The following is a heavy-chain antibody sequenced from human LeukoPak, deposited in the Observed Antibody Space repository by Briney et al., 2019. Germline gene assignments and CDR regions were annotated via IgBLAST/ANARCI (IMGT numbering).Heavy chain of an antibody. CDR2: SGSGGST. CDR1: GFTFSSYA. D-gene: IGHD5-18*01. CDR3: AKLDTAMVTNFDY. Sequence: PGGSLRLSCAASGFTFSSYAMSWVRQAPGKGLERVSASGSGGSTYYADSVKGRFTISRDNSKNTLYLQMNSLRAEDTAVYYCAKLDTAMVTNFDYWGQGTLVTVSS. J-gene: IGHJ4*02. V-gene: IGHV3-23*01.